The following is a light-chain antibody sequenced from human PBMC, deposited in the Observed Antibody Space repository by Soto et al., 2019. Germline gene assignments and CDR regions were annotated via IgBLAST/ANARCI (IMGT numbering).Light chain of an antibody. V-gene: IGKV3-11*01. Sequence: EIVLTQSPATLSLSPGERATLSCRASQSVHSSLAWFQQKPGQAPRLLIYDASNRATGIPARFSGSGSGTDFTLTISSLEPEDFAVYYCQQRSNWPPAITFGQGTRLEIK. CDR2: DAS. CDR3: QQRSNWPPAIT. CDR1: QSVHSS. J-gene: IGKJ5*01.